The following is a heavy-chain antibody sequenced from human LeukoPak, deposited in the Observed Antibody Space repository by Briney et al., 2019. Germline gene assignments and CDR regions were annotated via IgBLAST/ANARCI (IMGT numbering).Heavy chain of an antibody. J-gene: IGHJ4*02. V-gene: IGHV3-15*04. CDR2: IGSQGT. Sequence: PGGSLRLSCAASGFTFSIAWMNWVRQTPGKGLEWVGRIGSQGTDYAAPVRGRFTISRDDSKSVLYLQMDSLKIEDTAMYYCTTQPDGVPITHANDFENWGQGPLVAAST. CDR1: GFTFSIAW. CDR3: TTQPDGVPITHANDFEN. D-gene: IGHD5-12*01.